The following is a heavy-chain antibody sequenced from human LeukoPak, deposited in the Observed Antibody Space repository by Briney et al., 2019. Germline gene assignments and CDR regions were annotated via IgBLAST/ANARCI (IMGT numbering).Heavy chain of an antibody. CDR2: IIPILGIA. J-gene: IGHJ3*02. Sequence: ASVKVSCKAYGYTFTSYGISWVRQAPGQGLEWMGRIIPILGIANYAQKFQGRVTITADKSTSTAYMELSSLRSEDTAVYYCATEKVVVPAARSNDAFDIWGQGTMVTVSS. V-gene: IGHV1-69*04. CDR3: ATEKVVVPAARSNDAFDI. CDR1: GYTFTSYG. D-gene: IGHD2-2*01.